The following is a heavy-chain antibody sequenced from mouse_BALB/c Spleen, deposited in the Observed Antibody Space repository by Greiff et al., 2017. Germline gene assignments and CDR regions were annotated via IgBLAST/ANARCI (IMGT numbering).Heavy chain of an antibody. CDR1: GFTFSSYG. CDR2: INSNGGST. J-gene: IGHJ3*01. Sequence: EVKLVESGGGLVQPGGSLKLSCAASGFTFSSYGMSWVRQTPDKRLELVATINSNGGSTYYPDSVKGRFTISRDNAKNTLYLQMSSLKSEDTAMYYCARDNYGYPFAYWGQGTLVTVSA. CDR3: ARDNYGYPFAY. V-gene: IGHV5-6-3*01. D-gene: IGHD1-2*01.